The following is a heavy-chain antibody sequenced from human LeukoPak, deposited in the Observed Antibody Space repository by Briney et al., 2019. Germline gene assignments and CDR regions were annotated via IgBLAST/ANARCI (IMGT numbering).Heavy chain of an antibody. CDR3: ARPLFAKGLYDYVWGSYRYDYYFDY. CDR1: GYTFTSYA. J-gene: IGHJ4*02. V-gene: IGHV1-3*01. CDR2: INAGNGNT. Sequence: APVKVSCKASGYTFTSYAMHWVRQAPGQRLEWMGWINAGNGNTKYSQKFQGRVTITRDTSASTAYMELSSLRSEDTAVYYCARPLFAKGLYDYVWGSYRYDYYFDYWGQGTLVTVSS. D-gene: IGHD3-16*02.